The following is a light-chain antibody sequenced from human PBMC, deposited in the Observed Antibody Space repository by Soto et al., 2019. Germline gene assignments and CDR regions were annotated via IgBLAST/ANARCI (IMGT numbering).Light chain of an antibody. CDR2: GAS. J-gene: IGKJ1*01. CDR1: QTVSSTY. V-gene: IGKV3-15*01. Sequence: EIVLTQSPGTLSLSLGERATLSCRASQTVSSTYLAWYQQKTGQAPRLLIYGASTRAAIIPARFSGSGSGTEFNLTISSLQSEDFAVYYCQQYNKWPRTCGQGTKVDIK. CDR3: QQYNKWPRT.